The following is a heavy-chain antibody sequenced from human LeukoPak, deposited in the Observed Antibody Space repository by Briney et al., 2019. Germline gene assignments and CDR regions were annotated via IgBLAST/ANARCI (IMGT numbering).Heavy chain of an antibody. Sequence: ASVKVSCKASGYTFTGYYMHWVRQAPGQGLEWMGWINPNSGGTNYAQKFQGRVTMTRDTSISTAYMELSRLRSDDTAVYYCARVPIVGYYFDYWGQGALLTVSS. V-gene: IGHV1-2*02. CDR3: ARVPIVGYYFDY. D-gene: IGHD1-26*01. CDR1: GYTFTGYY. J-gene: IGHJ4*02. CDR2: INPNSGGT.